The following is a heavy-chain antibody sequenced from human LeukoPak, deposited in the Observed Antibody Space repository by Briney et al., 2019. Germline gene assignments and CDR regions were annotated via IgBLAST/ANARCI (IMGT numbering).Heavy chain of an antibody. D-gene: IGHD3-10*01. CDR2: IYYSGST. CDR1: GGSISSYY. J-gene: IGHJ5*02. V-gene: IGHV4-59*01. CDR3: ASALGSGSYHWFDP. Sequence: SETLSLTCTVSGGSISSYYWSWIRQPPGKGLERIGYIYYSGSTNYNPSLKSRVTISVDTSKNQFSLKLSSVTAADTAVYYCASALGSGSYHWFDPWGQGTLVTVSS.